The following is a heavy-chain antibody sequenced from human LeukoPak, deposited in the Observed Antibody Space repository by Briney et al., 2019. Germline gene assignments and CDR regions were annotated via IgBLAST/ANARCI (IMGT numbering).Heavy chain of an antibody. Sequence: PSETLSLTCAVYGGSFSGYYWSWIRQPPGKGLEWIGEINHSGSTNYNPSLKSRVTISVDTSKNQFSLKLSSVTAADTAVYYCARHLRSDSFQRWGQGTLVTVSS. CDR2: INHSGST. CDR3: ARHLRSDSFQR. J-gene: IGHJ1*01. CDR1: GGSFSGYY. V-gene: IGHV4-34*01.